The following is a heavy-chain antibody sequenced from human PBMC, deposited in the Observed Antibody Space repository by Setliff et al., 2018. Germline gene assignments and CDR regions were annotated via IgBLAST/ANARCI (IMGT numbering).Heavy chain of an antibody. CDR3: ARGGYNGYAVFDD. CDR2: KSNRGDT. D-gene: IGHD5-12*01. Sequence: SETLSLTCTVSGGSIGSSFWNWIRQSPGKGLEWIGYKSNRGDTNSNPSLRSRLTMSVDTSKSQFSLSLSSVTAADTAVYYCARGGYNGYAVFDDWGQGALVTVSS. J-gene: IGHJ4*02. CDR1: GGSIGSSF. V-gene: IGHV4-59*01.